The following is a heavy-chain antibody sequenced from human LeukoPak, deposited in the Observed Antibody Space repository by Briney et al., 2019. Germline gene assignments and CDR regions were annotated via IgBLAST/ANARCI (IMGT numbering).Heavy chain of an antibody. D-gene: IGHD1-26*01. CDR1: GYTFTGYY. J-gene: IGHJ4*02. V-gene: IGHV1-2*02. CDR3: AKEGYDGSYFRLDF. CDR2: INPNNDDT. Sequence: GSVKVSCKASGYTFTGYYMHWVRQAPGQGLEWMGWINPNNDDTNYAQKFQVRVTMTRDTSISTAYMELSRLTPDDTAVYYCAKEGYDGSYFRLDFWGQGTLVAVSS.